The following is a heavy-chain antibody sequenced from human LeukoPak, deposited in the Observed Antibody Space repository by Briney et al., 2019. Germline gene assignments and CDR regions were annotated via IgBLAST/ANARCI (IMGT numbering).Heavy chain of an antibody. V-gene: IGHV3-11*01. CDR1: GFTFSDYY. D-gene: IGHD6-19*01. J-gene: IGHJ4*02. CDR3: ARDLAVAGY. CDR2: ITDSGNDK. Sequence: KPGGSLRLSCAASGFTFSDYYMSWLRQAPGKGLEWVSYITDSGNDKYYADSVKGRFTISRDSAKNSLYLQMNSLRAEDTAVYYCARDLAVAGYWGQGTLVTVSS.